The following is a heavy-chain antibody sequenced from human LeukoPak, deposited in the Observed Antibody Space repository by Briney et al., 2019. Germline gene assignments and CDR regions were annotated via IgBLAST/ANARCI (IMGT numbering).Heavy chain of an antibody. CDR1: GFTFSDYY. J-gene: IGHJ4*02. V-gene: IGHV3-11*01. CDR2: ISSSGSTI. D-gene: IGHD3-22*01. Sequence: GGSLRLSCAASGFTFSDYYMDWVRQAPGKGLEWVSYISSSGSTIYYADSVKGRFTISRDNAKNSLYLQMNSLRAEDTAVYYCARDRDSSGYYWQRDFDYWGQGTLVTVSS. CDR3: ARDRDSSGYYWQRDFDY.